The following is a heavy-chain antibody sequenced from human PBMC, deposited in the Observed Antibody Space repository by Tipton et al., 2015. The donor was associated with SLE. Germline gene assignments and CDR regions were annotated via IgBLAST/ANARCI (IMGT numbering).Heavy chain of an antibody. CDR2: ISYSGGS. D-gene: IGHD4-17*01. V-gene: IGHV4-59*01. Sequence: TLSLTCTVSGGSMRSYYWSWIRQPPGKGPEWIGYISYSGGSKYNPYLKSRVTMSLDTSKKQFSLTLKTVTAADPAIYYCARDPDYGDPGTFDYWGQGTLVTVSS. CDR1: GGSMRSYY. J-gene: IGHJ4*02. CDR3: ARDPDYGDPGTFDY.